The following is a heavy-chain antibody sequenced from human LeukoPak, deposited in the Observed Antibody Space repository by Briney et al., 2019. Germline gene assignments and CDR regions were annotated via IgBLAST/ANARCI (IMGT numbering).Heavy chain of an antibody. Sequence: KASETLSLTCTVSGGSISSYYWSWIRQPPGKGLEWIGYIYYSGSTNYNPSLKSRVTISVDTSKNQFSLKLSSVTAADTAVYYCARDLVTMVRGFGYYYYGMDVWGQGTTVTVSS. CDR1: GGSISSYY. D-gene: IGHD3-10*01. CDR3: ARDLVTMVRGFGYYYYGMDV. J-gene: IGHJ6*02. V-gene: IGHV4-59*01. CDR2: IYYSGST.